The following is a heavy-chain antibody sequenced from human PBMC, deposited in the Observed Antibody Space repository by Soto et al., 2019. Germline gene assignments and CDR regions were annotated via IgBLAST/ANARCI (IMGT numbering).Heavy chain of an antibody. J-gene: IGHJ4*02. D-gene: IGHD2-2*01. CDR3: AKTFLARYCSSSICYDPADYFDY. CDR1: GFTFNNYA. CDR2: INNGGDNI. V-gene: IGHV3-23*01. Sequence: PGGSLRLSCAASGFTFNNYAMSWVRQAPGKGLGWVSSINNGGDNIYYADSVKGRFTISRDNSKSTLYLQMNSLRAEYTAVYYCAKTFLARYCSSSICYDPADYFDYWGQGSLVAVS.